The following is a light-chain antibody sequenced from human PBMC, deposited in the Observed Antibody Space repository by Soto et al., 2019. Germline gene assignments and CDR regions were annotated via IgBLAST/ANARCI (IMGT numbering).Light chain of an antibody. V-gene: IGLV2-11*01. CDR2: NVN. J-gene: IGLJ2*01. CDR3: CSYAGIYTLV. CDR1: SSDVGGYHY. Sequence: QSALTQPRSVSGSPGQSVTIACTGTSSDVGGYHYVSWYQHHPGKAPKLMIFNVNEQPSGVPARFSGSKSGNTASLTISGLQAEDEADYYCCSYAGIYTLVFGGGTKLTVL.